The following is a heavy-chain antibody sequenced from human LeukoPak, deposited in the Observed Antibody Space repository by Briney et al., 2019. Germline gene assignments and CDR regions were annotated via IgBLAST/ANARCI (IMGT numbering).Heavy chain of an antibody. CDR3: ARDTRTGPPHYYYYYYMDV. J-gene: IGHJ6*03. CDR1: GGSISSYY. CDR2: IYYSGST. D-gene: IGHD1-1*01. Sequence: SETLSLTCTVSGGSISSYYWSWIRQPPGKGLEWIGYIYYSGSTNYNPSLKSRVTISVDTSKNQFSLKLSSVTAADTAVYYCARDTRTGPPHYYYYYYMDVWGKGTTVTVSS. V-gene: IGHV4-59*12.